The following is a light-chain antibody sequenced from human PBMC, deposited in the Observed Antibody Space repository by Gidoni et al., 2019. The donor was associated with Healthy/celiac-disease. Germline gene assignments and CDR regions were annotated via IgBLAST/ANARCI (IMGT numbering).Light chain of an antibody. CDR2: GAS. CDR3: QKNCSS. CDR1: QSVRRKY. J-gene: IGKJ2*01. Sequence: EIVLTHSPGTLSLSPGESATLSCRASQSVRRKYLAWYQQKPGQAPRLRIYGASSRATGIPDRFSGSGSGTDFTLTMRRLEPEDFAVYDCQKNCSSFXQXTKLEIK. V-gene: IGKV3-20*01.